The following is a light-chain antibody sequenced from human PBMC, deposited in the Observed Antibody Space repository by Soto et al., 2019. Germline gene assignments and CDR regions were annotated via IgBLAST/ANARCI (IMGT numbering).Light chain of an antibody. CDR2: AAS. CDR3: QQSYSTIT. V-gene: IGKV1-39*01. Sequence: ILLTQSPSSLSASVGARVTITCRASQGIDSSFAWYQQKPGKAPKLLIYAASSLQSGVPSRLSGSGSGTDFTLTISSLQPEDFATYYCQQSYSTITFGQGTRLEIK. J-gene: IGKJ5*01. CDR1: QGIDSS.